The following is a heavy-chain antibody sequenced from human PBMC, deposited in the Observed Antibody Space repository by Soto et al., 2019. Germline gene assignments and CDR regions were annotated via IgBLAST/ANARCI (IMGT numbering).Heavy chain of an antibody. Sequence: QVQLVESGGGVVQPGRSLRLSCAASGFTFSTYAMHWVRQAPGKGLEWVAVISYDESDKFYADSVKGRFTISKDNTKNTLYLQMNSLRVGDTAVYYCVNSQFSDSSGYPLDSWGQGTLVTVSS. V-gene: IGHV3-30*18. CDR2: ISYDESDK. D-gene: IGHD3-22*01. CDR3: VNSQFSDSSGYPLDS. J-gene: IGHJ4*02. CDR1: GFTFSTYA.